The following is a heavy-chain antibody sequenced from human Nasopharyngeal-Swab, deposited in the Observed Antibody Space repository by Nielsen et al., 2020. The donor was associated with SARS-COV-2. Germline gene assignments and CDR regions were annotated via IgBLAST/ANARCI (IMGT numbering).Heavy chain of an antibody. CDR2: IYHSGST. Sequence: WIRQPPGKGLEWIGEIYHSGSTNYNPSLKSRVTISVDKSKNQFSLKLSSVTAADTAMYYCARDELMVYYYYGMDVWGQGTTVTVSS. D-gene: IGHD2-8*01. J-gene: IGHJ6*02. CDR3: ARDELMVYYYYGMDV. V-gene: IGHV4-4*02.